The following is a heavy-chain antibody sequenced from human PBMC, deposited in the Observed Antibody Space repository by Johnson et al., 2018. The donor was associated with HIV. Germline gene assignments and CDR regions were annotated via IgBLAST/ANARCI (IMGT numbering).Heavy chain of an antibody. CDR3: SGGKWGVGANAFDV. J-gene: IGHJ3*01. D-gene: IGHD1-26*01. V-gene: IGHV3-11*04. CDR2: ISSGGGSI. CDR1: GFTFSDYY. Sequence: VQLVECGGGLVKPGGSLRLSCAASGFTFSDYYMSWIRQAPGEGLEWISYISSGGGSILYADSVKDRFTISRDNAQNSLFLQMNSLRAEDTAVYYCSGGKWGVGANAFDVWGQGTMVTVSS.